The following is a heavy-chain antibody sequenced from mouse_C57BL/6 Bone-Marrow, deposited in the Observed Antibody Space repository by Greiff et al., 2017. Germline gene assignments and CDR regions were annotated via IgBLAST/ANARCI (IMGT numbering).Heavy chain of an antibody. CDR2: ISNGGGST. CDR3: ARHPKLGPYAMDY. V-gene: IGHV5-12*01. CDR1: GFTFSDYY. J-gene: IGHJ4*01. Sequence: DVKLVESGGGLVQPGGSLKLSCAASGFTFSDYYMYWVRQTPEKRLEWVAYISNGGGSTYYPDTVKGRFTISRDNAKNTLYLQMSRLKSEDTAMYYCARHPKLGPYAMDYWGQGTSVTVSS. D-gene: IGHD4-1*01.